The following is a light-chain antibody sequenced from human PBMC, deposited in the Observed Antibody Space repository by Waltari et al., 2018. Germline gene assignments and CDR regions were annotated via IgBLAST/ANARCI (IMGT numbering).Light chain of an antibody. CDR1: QSVSNS. J-gene: IGKJ3*01. CDR3: HQETNWSLT. Sequence: EIVMTQSPATLSLSPGETATLSCRASQSVSNSLAWYQRKPGQPPRLLVHGASTRATSIPDRFSGRGSGTDFTLIISSLEPEDVGVYFCHQETNWSLTFGPGTRLDI. V-gene: IGKV3D-15*01. CDR2: GAS.